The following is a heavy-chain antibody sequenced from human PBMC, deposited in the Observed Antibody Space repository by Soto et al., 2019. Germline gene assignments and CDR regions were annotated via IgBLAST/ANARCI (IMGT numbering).Heavy chain of an antibody. CDR3: AVACPKPGIAPPHCNGLDV. J-gene: IGHJ6*04. V-gene: IGHV1-24*01. D-gene: IGHD6-25*01. CDR2: FEPEDGEI. CDR1: GYTVTDLS. Sequence: ASVKVSCKVSGYTVTDLSIHWVRQSPGKGLEWMANFEPEDGEIVYAQKFQGRVKVTEDTSANTAYLELSSLTSDDTAVYYCAVACPKPGIAPPHCNGLDVCDKGNMGTVSS.